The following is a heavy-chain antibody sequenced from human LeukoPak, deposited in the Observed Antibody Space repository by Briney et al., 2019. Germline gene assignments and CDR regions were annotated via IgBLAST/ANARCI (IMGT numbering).Heavy chain of an antibody. CDR3: ARWLSLYAYDI. J-gene: IGHJ3*02. Sequence: GGSLRLSCAASGFTFSNFGMNWVRQAPGRGVEWVSAVSGSGGSTYYADSVRGRFTISRDNSKNTLYLVMNSLRAEDAAVYYCARWLSLYAYDIWGQGTMVTVSS. CDR1: GFTFSNFG. CDR2: VSGSGGST. V-gene: IGHV3-23*01. D-gene: IGHD3-16*02.